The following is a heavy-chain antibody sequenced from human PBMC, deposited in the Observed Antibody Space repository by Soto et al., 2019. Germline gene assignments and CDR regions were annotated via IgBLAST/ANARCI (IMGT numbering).Heavy chain of an antibody. V-gene: IGHV4-34*01. CDR1: GGSFSGYY. D-gene: IGHD2-2*01. Sequence: QVQLQQWGAGLLKPSETLSLTCAVYGGSFSGYYWSWIRQPPGKGLEWIGEINHSGSTNYNPSLKSRVTISVDTSKNQFSLKLSSVTAADTAVYYCARGLSSFDCSSTSCSNWFDPWGQGTLVTVSS. J-gene: IGHJ5*02. CDR3: ARGLSSFDCSSTSCSNWFDP. CDR2: INHSGST.